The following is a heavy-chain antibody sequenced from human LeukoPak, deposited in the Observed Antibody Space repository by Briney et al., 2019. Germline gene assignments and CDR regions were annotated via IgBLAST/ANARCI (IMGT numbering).Heavy chain of an antibody. CDR1: GFTFSNAW. CDR3: ARDRSVAGKYYYYYYMDV. CDR2: IKQDGREK. J-gene: IGHJ6*03. V-gene: IGHV3-7*01. Sequence: PGGSLRLSCAASGFTFSNAWMSWVRQAPGKGLEWVANIKQDGREKYYVDSVKGRFTISRDNAKNSLYLQMNSLRAEDTAVYYCARDRSVAGKYYYYYYMDVWGKGTTVTVSS. D-gene: IGHD6-19*01.